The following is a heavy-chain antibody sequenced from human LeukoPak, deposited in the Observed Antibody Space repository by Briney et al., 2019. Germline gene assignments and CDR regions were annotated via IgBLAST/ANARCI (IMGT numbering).Heavy chain of an antibody. Sequence: GGSLRLSCAASGFTFNNYAMSWVRQAPGKGLEWVSAISGGGTPTYSADSVKGRFTISRDNSKNTLYLQMNSLRADDTAVYYCARDLDDYNELPPLFQHWGQGTLVTVSS. V-gene: IGHV3-23*01. J-gene: IGHJ1*01. CDR1: GFTFNNYA. CDR3: ARDLDDYNELPPLFQH. D-gene: IGHD5-24*01. CDR2: ISGGGTPT.